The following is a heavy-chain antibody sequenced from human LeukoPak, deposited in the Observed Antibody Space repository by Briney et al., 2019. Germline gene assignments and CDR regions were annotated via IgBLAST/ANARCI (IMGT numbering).Heavy chain of an antibody. J-gene: IGHJ5*02. CDR2: IKSKTDGGTT. CDR3: AKAQVSVRRGSWRWFDP. Sequence: GGSLRLSCAASGFTFSNAWMSWVRQAPGKGLEWVGRIKSKTDGGTTDYAAPVKGRFTISRDDSKNTLYLQMNSLRAEDTAVYYCAKAQVSVRRGSWRWFDPWGQGTLVTVSS. CDR1: GFTFSNAW. V-gene: IGHV3-15*01. D-gene: IGHD2-15*01.